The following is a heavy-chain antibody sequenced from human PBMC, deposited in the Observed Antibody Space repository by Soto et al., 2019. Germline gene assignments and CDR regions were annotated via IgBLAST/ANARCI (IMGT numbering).Heavy chain of an antibody. CDR3: AHAYGGRSLY. V-gene: IGHV2-5*02. CDR2: IYWDDSK. D-gene: IGHD1-26*01. Sequence: QITLKESGPTLVKPTQTLTLTCTFSGFSLTTDRVGVGWIRQPTGEALEWLAVIYWDDSKTYRPSLESRLTINKDTSKNQVALTMTNMDSLDTATYYCAHAYGGRSLYWGQGTLVTVSS. CDR1: GFSLTTDRVG. J-gene: IGHJ4*02.